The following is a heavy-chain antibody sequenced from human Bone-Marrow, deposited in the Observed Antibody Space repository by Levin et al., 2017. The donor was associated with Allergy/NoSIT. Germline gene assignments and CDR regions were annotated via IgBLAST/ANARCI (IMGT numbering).Heavy chain of an antibody. Sequence: GGSLRLSCAASGFTFSDYYMSWIRQAPGKGLEWVSYISSSGSTIYYAYSVKGRFTISRDNAKNSLYLQMNSLRAEDTAVYYCARDNYDFWSGHLNWFDPWGQGTLVTVSS. CDR1: GFTFSDYY. J-gene: IGHJ5*02. D-gene: IGHD3-3*01. CDR2: ISSSGSTI. V-gene: IGHV3-11*01. CDR3: ARDNYDFWSGHLNWFDP.